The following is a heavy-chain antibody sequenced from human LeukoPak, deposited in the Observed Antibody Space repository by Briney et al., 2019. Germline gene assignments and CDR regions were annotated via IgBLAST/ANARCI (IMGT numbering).Heavy chain of an antibody. Sequence: SETLSLTCTVSGGSLSGYYWTWVRQPPGKGLEWIGYMFYSGSTKYNPSLKSRVTLSVDTSKDQLSLRLNSVTAADTAVYYCARLDSSGCLSVWGQGTLVIVSS. CDR2: MFYSGST. CDR3: ARLDSSGCLSV. V-gene: IGHV4-59*08. J-gene: IGHJ1*01. CDR1: GGSLSGYY. D-gene: IGHD3-22*01.